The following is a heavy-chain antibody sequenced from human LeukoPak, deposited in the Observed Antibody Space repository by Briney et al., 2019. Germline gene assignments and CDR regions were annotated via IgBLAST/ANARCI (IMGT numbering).Heavy chain of an antibody. J-gene: IGHJ4*02. CDR2: IIPIFGTA. CDR3: ARDERYCSGGSCTLFDY. CDR1: GGTISSYA. D-gene: IGHD2-15*01. V-gene: IGHV1-69*05. Sequence: SVKVSCKASGGTISSYAISWVRQAPGQGLEWMGRIIPIFGTANYAQKFQGRVTITTDESTSTAYMELSSLRSEDTAVYYCARDERYCSGGSCTLFDYWGQGTLVTVSS.